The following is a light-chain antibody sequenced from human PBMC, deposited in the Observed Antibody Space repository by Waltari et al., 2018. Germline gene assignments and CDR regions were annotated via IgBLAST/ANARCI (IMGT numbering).Light chain of an antibody. CDR3: LSYTNTAVRV. CDR1: SSDVGANNY. J-gene: IGLJ3*02. V-gene: IGLV2-14*01. CDR2: EVC. Sequence: QSALTQPASVSGSPGQAITISCTGSSSDVGANNYVSWYRQYPGKAPQVLIYEVCNRPSGVSNRFSGSKSGNTASLTSSGLQAEDEADYYCLSYTNTAVRVFGGGTRLTVL.